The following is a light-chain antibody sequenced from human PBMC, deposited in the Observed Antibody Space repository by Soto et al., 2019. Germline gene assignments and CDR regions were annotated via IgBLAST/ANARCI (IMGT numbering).Light chain of an antibody. J-gene: IGKJ3*01. CDR1: QSISMW. Sequence: DIQMTQSPSTVSASVGDRVTITCRASQSISMWLAWYQQKPGKAPKLLIYDASNLQRGVPSRFSGSGSGTEFTLTISSLQPDDFATYFCQQYRASMFTFGPGTKVDIK. CDR2: DAS. V-gene: IGKV1-5*01. CDR3: QQYRASMFT.